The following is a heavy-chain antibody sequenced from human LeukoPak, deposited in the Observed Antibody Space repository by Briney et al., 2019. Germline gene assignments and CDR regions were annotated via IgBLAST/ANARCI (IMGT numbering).Heavy chain of an antibody. CDR3: AKSNVLRFLEWLSTPLFDY. CDR1: GFDFNNYN. J-gene: IGHJ4*02. V-gene: IGHV3-23*01. D-gene: IGHD3-3*01. Sequence: GGSLRLSCAASGFDFNNYNMNWVRQAPGKGLEWVSAISGSGGSTYYADSVKGRFTISRDNSKNTLYLQMNSLRAEDTAVYYCAKSNVLRFLEWLSTPLFDYWGQGTLVTVSS. CDR2: ISGSGGST.